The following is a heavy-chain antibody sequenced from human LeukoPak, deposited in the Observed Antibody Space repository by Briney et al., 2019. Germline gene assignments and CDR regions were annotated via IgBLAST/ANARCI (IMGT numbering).Heavy chain of an antibody. CDR3: AREVYSSGWYYFDY. J-gene: IGHJ4*02. D-gene: IGHD6-19*01. CDR2: ITNDGSST. Sequence: GGSLRLSCAASGLTFSSHWMHWVRQAPGKGLVWVSRITNDGSSTTYADSVKGRFTISRDNAKNMLYLQVNSLRAEDTAVYYCAREVYSSGWYYFDYWGQGTLVTVSS. V-gene: IGHV3-74*01. CDR1: GLTFSSHW.